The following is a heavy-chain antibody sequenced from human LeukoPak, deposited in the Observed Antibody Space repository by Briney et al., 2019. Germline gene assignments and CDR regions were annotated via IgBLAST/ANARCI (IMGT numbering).Heavy chain of an antibody. CDR1: GYTFTSYG. J-gene: IGHJ4*02. D-gene: IGHD6-13*01. CDR3: ARGAQRYSSSWDVDY. CDR2: ISAYNGNT. Sequence: ASVKVSCKASGYTFTSYGISWVRQAPGQGLEWMGWISAYNGNTNYAQKLQGRVTMTTDTSTSTAYMELRSLRSDDTAVYYCARGAQRYSSSWDVDYWGQGTLVTVSS. V-gene: IGHV1-18*01.